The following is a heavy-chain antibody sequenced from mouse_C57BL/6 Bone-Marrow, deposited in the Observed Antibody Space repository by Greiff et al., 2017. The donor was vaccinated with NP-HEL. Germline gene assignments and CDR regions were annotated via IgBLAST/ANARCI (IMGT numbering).Heavy chain of an antibody. J-gene: IGHJ1*03. CDR1: GFTFSDYG. Sequence: EVQRVESGGGLVQPGGSLKLSCAASGFTFSDYGMAWVRQAPRKGPEGVAFISNLAYSIYYADAVPGRFTISRENAKNTLYLEMSSLRSEDTAMYYCARQGRYYYGSSDWYFEVWGTGTTVTVCS. D-gene: IGHD1-1*01. CDR3: ARQGRYYYGSSDWYFEV. V-gene: IGHV5-15*01. CDR2: ISNLAYSI.